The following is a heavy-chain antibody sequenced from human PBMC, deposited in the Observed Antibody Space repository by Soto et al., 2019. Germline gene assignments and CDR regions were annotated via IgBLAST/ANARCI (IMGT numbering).Heavy chain of an antibody. D-gene: IGHD3-3*01. CDR2: IYPGDSDT. J-gene: IGHJ4*02. V-gene: IGHV5-51*01. CDR3: ASSSWDFWSGYYSFDY. CDR1: GYSFTSYW. Sequence: GESLKISCKGSGYSFTSYWIGWGRQMPGKVLEWMGIIYPGDSDTRYSPSFQGQVTISADKSISTAYLQWSSLKASDTAMYYCASSSWDFWSGYYSFDYWGQGTLVTVSS.